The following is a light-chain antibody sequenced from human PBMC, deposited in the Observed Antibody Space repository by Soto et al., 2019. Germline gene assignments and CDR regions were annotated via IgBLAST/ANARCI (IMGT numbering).Light chain of an antibody. V-gene: IGKV3-20*01. Sequence: EVVLTQSPGTLSLSAGERVTLSCRASQRVGSNYLAWYQQRPGQAPRLLIYGASSRATGIPDRFSGSGSRTDFSLTINSLEPEDSAVYYCQQYGNSPYTFGQGTKLQIK. CDR1: QRVGSNY. CDR2: GAS. CDR3: QQYGNSPYT. J-gene: IGKJ2*01.